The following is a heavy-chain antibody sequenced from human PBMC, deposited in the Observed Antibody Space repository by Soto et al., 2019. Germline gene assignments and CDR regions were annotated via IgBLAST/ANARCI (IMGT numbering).Heavy chain of an antibody. J-gene: IGHJ6*03. CDR3: ARDRGVAPPVAGNTHYYYYMDV. V-gene: IGHV1-18*01. D-gene: IGHD6-19*01. CDR1: GYSFTNYG. Sequence: QDQLLQSGAEVKKPGASVTVSCKASGYSFTNYGITWVRQAPGQGRECMGWISAFNGNTHYAQKLQGRVTMTTDASTSTAFLELRSLRSDDTAVYYCARDRGVAPPVAGNTHYYYYMDVWGKGTTVTVSS. CDR2: ISAFNGNT.